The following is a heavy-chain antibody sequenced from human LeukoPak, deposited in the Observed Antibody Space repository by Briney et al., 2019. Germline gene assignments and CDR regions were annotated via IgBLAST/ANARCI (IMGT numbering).Heavy chain of an antibody. CDR2: ISGSGGST. V-gene: IGHV3-23*01. J-gene: IGHJ4*02. CDR1: GFTFSSYA. D-gene: IGHD1-20*01. Sequence: GGSLRLSCAASGFTFSSYAMSWVRQAPGKGLEWVSAISGSGGSTYYADSVKGRFTISRDNSKNTLYLQMNSLRAEDTAVYYCAKDRLPYNWNDGVDYWGQGTLVTVSS. CDR3: AKDRLPYNWNDGVDY.